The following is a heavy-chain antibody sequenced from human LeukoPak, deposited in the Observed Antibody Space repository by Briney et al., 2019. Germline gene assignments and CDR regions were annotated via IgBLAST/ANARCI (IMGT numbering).Heavy chain of an antibody. CDR2: ISGNGGST. V-gene: IGHV3-23*01. J-gene: IGHJ4*02. Sequence: GGSLRLSCAASGFTVSSNYMSWVRQAPGKGLEWVSVISGNGGSTYYAASVKGRFTISGDNSKNTLYLQMNSLRAEDPAVYYCAISGGYWAWAHWGQGTLVTVSS. D-gene: IGHD1-26*01. CDR1: GFTVSSNY. CDR3: AISGGYWAWAH.